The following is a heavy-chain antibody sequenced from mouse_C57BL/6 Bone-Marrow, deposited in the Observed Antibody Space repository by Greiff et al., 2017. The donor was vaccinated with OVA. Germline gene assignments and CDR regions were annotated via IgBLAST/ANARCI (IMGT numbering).Heavy chain of an antibody. D-gene: IGHD1-1*01. V-gene: IGHV1-74*01. CDR2: IHPSDSDT. CDR1: GYTFTSYW. Sequence: QVQLKQPGAELVKPGASVKVSCKASGYTFTSYWMHWVKQRPGQGLEWIGRIHPSDSDTNYNQKFKGKATLTVDKSSSTAYMQLSSLTSEDSAVYYCAIHSITTVVATRYFDVWGTGTTVTVSS. CDR3: AIHSITTVVATRYFDV. J-gene: IGHJ1*03.